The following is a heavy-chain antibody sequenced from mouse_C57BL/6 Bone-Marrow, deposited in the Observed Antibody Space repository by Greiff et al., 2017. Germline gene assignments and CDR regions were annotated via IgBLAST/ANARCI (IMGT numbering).Heavy chain of an antibody. D-gene: IGHD2-5*01. CDR1: GYTFTSYW. V-gene: IGHV1-74*01. CDR3: APFYSNYVGFAY. CDR2: IHPSDSDT. J-gene: IGHJ3*01. Sequence: VQLQQSGAELVKPGASVKVSCKASGYTFTSYWMHWVKQRPGQGLEWIGRIHPSDSDTNYNQKFKGKATLTVDKSSSTAYMRLSSLTSEDSAVYYCAPFYSNYVGFAYWGQGTLVTVSA.